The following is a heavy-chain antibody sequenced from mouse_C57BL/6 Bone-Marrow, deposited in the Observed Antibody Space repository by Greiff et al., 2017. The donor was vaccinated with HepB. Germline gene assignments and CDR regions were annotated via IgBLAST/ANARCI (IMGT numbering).Heavy chain of an antibody. CDR2: IYPGDGDT. D-gene: IGHD1-1*01. V-gene: IGHV1-82*01. CDR1: GYAFSSSW. Sequence: QVQLQQSGPELVKPGASVKISCKASGYAFSSSWMNWVKQRPGKGLEWIGRIYPGDGDTNYNGKFKGKATLTADKSSSTAYMQLSSLTFEDSAVYFCAKGPTVVDYCAIDYWGQGTSVTVSS. J-gene: IGHJ4*01. CDR3: AKGPTVVDYCAIDY.